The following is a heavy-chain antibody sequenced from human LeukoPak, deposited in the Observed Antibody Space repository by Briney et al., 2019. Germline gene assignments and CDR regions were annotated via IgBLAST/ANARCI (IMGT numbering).Heavy chain of an antibody. Sequence: GGSLRLSCAASGFAFRTYSMNWVRQAPGKGLEWVSYISSGSRAIYYADSVKGRFTISRDNAKNSLYLQMNSLRAEDTAVYYCARGIVGATRNVYWGQGTLVTVSS. V-gene: IGHV3-48*01. J-gene: IGHJ4*02. CDR1: GFAFRTYS. CDR3: ARGIVGATRNVY. D-gene: IGHD1-26*01. CDR2: ISSGSRAI.